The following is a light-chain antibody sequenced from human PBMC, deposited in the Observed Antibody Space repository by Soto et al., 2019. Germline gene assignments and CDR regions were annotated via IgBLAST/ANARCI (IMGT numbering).Light chain of an antibody. Sequence: EIVLTQSPTTLSLSPGERATLSCRASQSISSYLAWYQQKPGQAPRLLIYDASNRATGIPARFTGSGSGTDFTLTINSLETEDFAVYYCQHRSDWWTFGQGTK. V-gene: IGKV3-11*01. J-gene: IGKJ1*01. CDR1: QSISSY. CDR2: DAS. CDR3: QHRSDWWT.